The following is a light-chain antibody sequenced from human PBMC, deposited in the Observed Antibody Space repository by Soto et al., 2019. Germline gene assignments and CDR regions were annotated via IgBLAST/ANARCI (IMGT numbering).Light chain of an antibody. CDR1: QNIKRY. Sequence: DIQMTQSPSSLSASVGDRVTITCRASQNIKRYLNWYQQIPGKAPKLLIYAASGLQSGVRPRFSGSRSGTDVTLTISSLQPEDFATSYCHQSYSTPYTFGQGTKLEIK. CDR3: HQSYSTPYT. CDR2: AAS. V-gene: IGKV1-39*01. J-gene: IGKJ2*01.